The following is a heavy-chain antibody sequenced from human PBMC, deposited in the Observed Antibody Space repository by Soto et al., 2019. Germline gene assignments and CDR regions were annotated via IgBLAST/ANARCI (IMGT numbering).Heavy chain of an antibody. D-gene: IGHD6-13*01. CDR2: INHSGIT. V-gene: IGHV4-34*01. CDR3: AGPHSNSWYRDYYYYGMDV. Sequence: SETLSLTCAVYGGSFSGYYWSWIRQPPGKGLEWIGEINHSGITNYNPSLKSRVTISVDTSKNQFSLKLSSVTAADTGVYYCAGPHSNSWYRDYYYYGMDVWGQGTTVTVSS. CDR1: GGSFSGYY. J-gene: IGHJ6*02.